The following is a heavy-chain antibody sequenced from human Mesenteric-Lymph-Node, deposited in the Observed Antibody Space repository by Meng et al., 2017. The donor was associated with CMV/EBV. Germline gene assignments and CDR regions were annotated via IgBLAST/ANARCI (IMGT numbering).Heavy chain of an antibody. V-gene: IGHV3-30*02. CDR2: IRPDTSGD. CDR1: GFIFSNYG. J-gene: IGHJ3*02. Sequence: GESLKISCTASGFIFSNYGMHWVRQAPGKGLEWVSFIRPDTSGDYYTDSVKGRFTISRDNAKNSLYLQMNSLRAEDTAVYYCAREKIYYYDSSGYPYDAFDIWGQGTMVTVSS. CDR3: AREKIYYYDSSGYPYDAFDI. D-gene: IGHD3-22*01.